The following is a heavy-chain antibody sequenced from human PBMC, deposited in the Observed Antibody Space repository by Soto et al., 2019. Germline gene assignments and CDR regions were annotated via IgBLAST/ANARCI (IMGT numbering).Heavy chain of an antibody. Sequence: QVQLVESGGGVVQPGRSLRLSCAASGFTFSSYAMHWVRQAPGKGLEWVAVISYDGSNKYYADSVKGRFTISRDNSKNTLYLQMNSRRAETTAVYYGARDVRKGSYSGAFDIWGQGTMVTVSS. J-gene: IGHJ3*02. CDR2: ISYDGSNK. CDR3: ARDVRKGSYSGAFDI. CDR1: GFTFSSYA. D-gene: IGHD2-15*01. V-gene: IGHV3-30-3*01.